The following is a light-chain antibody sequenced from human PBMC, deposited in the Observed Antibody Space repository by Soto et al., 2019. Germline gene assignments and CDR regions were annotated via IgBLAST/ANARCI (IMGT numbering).Light chain of an antibody. V-gene: IGKV3-20*01. CDR1: RSVGGSY. J-gene: IGKJ4*01. Sequence: EIVLTQSPGTVSLSPGERATLSCRASRSVGGSYLAWYQQKPGQAPRLFIYGASSRAANIPDRFSGSGSGTDFTLTISRLEPEDFAVYFCQQYADSPLTFGGGTMVEIK. CDR2: GAS. CDR3: QQYADSPLT.